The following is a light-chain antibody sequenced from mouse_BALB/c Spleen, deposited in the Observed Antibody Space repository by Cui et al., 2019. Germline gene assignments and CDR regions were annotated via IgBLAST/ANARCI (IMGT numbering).Light chain of an antibody. CDR3: FQGSVYPLT. J-gene: IGKJ5*01. Sequence: NVLTQPPAIMSASPGEKVTMSCSASSSVSYMHWYQQKSSTSPKLCIYVTSKLASGVPGRFSVSGSVNSYSLTISSMEAEDVATYYCFQGSVYPLTFGAGTKLELK. CDR1: SSVSY. V-gene: IGKV4-63*01. CDR2: VTS.